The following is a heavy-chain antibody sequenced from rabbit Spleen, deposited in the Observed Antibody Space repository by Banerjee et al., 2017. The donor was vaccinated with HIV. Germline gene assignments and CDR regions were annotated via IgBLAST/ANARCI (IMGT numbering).Heavy chain of an antibody. V-gene: IGHV1S45*01. CDR1: GFSFSDRDV. CDR3: ARGSATMTMVITGFYLNL. CDR2: IYTGNSGST. D-gene: IGHD2-1*01. J-gene: IGHJ4*01. Sequence: QEQLVESGGGLVQPEGSLTLTCTASGFSFSDRDVMCWVRQAPGKGLQWIACIYTGNSGSTYYASWAKGRFTISKTSSTTVTLQMTSLTAADTATYFCARGSATMTMVITGFYLNLWGQGTLVTVS.